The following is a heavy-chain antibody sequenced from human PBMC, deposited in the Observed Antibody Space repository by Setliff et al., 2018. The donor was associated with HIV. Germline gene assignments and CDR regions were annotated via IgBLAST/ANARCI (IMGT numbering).Heavy chain of an antibody. CDR2: ISSSSSGYG. V-gene: IGHV3-11*06. D-gene: IGHD2-8*02. Sequence: GGSLRLSCAASGFTFSDFYMSWIRQAPGKGLEWVSYISSSSSGYGNHADSVRGRFTISRDNAKNSLFLQMNSLRAEDTAVYYCARAPGGYDAFDIWGQGTVVTVSS. J-gene: IGHJ3*02. CDR1: GFTFSDFY. CDR3: ARAPGGYDAFDI.